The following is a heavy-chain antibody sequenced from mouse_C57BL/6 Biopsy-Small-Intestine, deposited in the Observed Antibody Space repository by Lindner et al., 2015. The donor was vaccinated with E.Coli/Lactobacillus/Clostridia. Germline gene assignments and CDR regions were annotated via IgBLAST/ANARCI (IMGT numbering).Heavy chain of an antibody. J-gene: IGHJ3*01. V-gene: IGHV1-52*01. Sequence: VQLQESGAEMVRPGASVKLSCKASGYIFTSYWMHWVKQRPGQGLEWIGKIDPSDSETHYNQKFKDKATLTVDKSSSTAYMQLNSLTSGDSAVYYCVRGSDFDEGFIYWGHGTLVTVSA. CDR1: GYIFTSYW. CDR3: VRGSDFDEGFIY. D-gene: IGHD2-4*01. CDR2: IDPSDSET.